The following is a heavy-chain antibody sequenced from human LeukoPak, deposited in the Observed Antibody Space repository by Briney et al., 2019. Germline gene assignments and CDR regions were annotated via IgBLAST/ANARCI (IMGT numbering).Heavy chain of an antibody. D-gene: IGHD2-21*01. CDR2: IYTSGST. Sequence: SETLSLTCTVSGCSISSYYWRWIRQPAGKGLEWIGRIYTSGSTNYNLSLKSRVIMSVDRSKNQFSLKLSSVTAADTAVYYCARHLGYSYYYYYGMDVWGQGTTVTVSS. J-gene: IGHJ6*02. CDR1: GCSISSYY. V-gene: IGHV4-4*07. CDR3: ARHLGYSYYYYYGMDV.